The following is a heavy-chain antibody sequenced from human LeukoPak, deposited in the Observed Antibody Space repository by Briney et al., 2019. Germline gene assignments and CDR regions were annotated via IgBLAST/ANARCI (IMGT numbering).Heavy chain of an antibody. J-gene: IGHJ3*01. CDR1: GGSISSSSYY. Sequence: SETQSLTCTVSGGSISSSSYYWGWIRQPPGKGLEWIGSIYYSGSTYYNPSLKSRVTISVDTSKNQFSLKLSSVTAADTAVYYCARGGLGYSNYDYFDVWGQGTMVTVSS. D-gene: IGHD4-11*01. CDR3: ARGGLGYSNYDYFDV. CDR2: IYYSGST. V-gene: IGHV4-39*07.